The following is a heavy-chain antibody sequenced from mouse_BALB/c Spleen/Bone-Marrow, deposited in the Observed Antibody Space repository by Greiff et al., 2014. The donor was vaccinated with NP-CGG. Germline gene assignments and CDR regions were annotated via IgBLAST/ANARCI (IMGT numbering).Heavy chain of an antibody. V-gene: IGHV14-3*02. J-gene: IGHJ4*01. CDR1: GFNIKDTY. Sequence: VQLQQSGAELVKPGASVKLSCTASGFNIKDTYMHWVKQRPEQGLEWIGRIDPANGNTKYDPKFQGKATITADTSSNTAYLQPSSLTSEDTAVYYCARGSPYAMDYWGQGTSVTVSS. CDR2: IDPANGNT. CDR3: ARGSPYAMDY.